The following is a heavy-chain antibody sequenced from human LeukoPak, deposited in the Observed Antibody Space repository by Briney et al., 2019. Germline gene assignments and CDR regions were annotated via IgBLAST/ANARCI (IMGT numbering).Heavy chain of an antibody. CDR3: ARGGSDYGPFDY. Sequence: LEXGAVISYDGSNKYYADSVKGRFTISRDNSKNTLYLQMNSLRAEDTAVYYCARGGSDYGPFDYWGQGTLVTVSS. CDR2: ISYDGSNK. V-gene: IGHV3-30-3*01. D-gene: IGHD4-17*01. J-gene: IGHJ4*02.